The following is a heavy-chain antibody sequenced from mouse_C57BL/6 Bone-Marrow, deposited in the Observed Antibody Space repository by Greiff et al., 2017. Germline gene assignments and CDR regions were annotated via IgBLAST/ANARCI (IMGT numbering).Heavy chain of an antibody. Sequence: VQLQQSGAELARPGASVKLSCKASGYTFTSYGISWVKQSTGQGLEWIGVIYPRSGNTYYNEKFKGKATLTADKSSSTAYMKLRSLASEDSAVYYCARNERFAYWGQGTLVTVSA. CDR3: ARNERFAY. V-gene: IGHV1-81*01. CDR2: IYPRSGNT. CDR1: GYTFTSYG. J-gene: IGHJ3*01.